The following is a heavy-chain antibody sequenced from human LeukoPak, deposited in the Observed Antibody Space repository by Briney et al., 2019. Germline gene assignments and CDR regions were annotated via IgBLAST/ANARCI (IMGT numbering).Heavy chain of an antibody. D-gene: IGHD6-19*01. CDR2: IIPILGIA. CDR1: GGTFSSYA. V-gene: IGHV1-69*04. Sequence: SVKVPCKASGGTFSSYAISWVRQAPGQGLEWMGRIIPILGIANYAQKFQGRVTITADKSTSTAYMELSRLRSDDTAVYYCARDFSSGWYPKDVFDIWGQGTMVTVSS. CDR3: ARDFSSGWYPKDVFDI. J-gene: IGHJ3*02.